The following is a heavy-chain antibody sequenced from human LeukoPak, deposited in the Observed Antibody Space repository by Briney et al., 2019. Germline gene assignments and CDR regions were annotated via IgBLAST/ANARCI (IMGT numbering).Heavy chain of an antibody. D-gene: IGHD1-26*01. CDR3: AKEQRGSGSYFGY. CDR1: GFTFSSYG. J-gene: IGHJ4*02. Sequence: GGSLRLSCAASGFTFSSYGMHWVRQAPGKGLEWVAVIWYDGSNKYYADSVKGRFTISRDNSKNTLYLQMNSLRAEDTAVYCCAKEQRGSGSYFGYWGQGTLVTVSS. V-gene: IGHV3-33*06. CDR2: IWYDGSNK.